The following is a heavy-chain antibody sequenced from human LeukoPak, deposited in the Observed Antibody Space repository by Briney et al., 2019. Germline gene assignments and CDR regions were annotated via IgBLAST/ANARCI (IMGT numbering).Heavy chain of an antibody. CDR2: TSSSDDGT. D-gene: IGHD2-15*01. CDR1: GFPLSNYA. J-gene: IGHJ6*03. Sequence: GGSLRLSCVASGFPLSNYAMSWVRQVPGKGLEWVSATSSSDDGTYYADSVKGRFTISRDNSKNTVFLVMSSLRAEDTAVYYCARGRGRNPSGYYYYMDVWGKGTTVTISS. V-gene: IGHV3-23*01. CDR3: ARGRGRNPSGYYYYMDV.